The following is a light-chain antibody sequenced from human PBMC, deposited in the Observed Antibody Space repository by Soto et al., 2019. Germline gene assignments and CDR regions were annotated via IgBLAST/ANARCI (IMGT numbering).Light chain of an antibody. V-gene: IGKV1D-16*01. CDR1: QNIGTS. Sequence: DIQMTQSPSSLSASVGDRVTITCRASQNIGTSLAWYQQRSDKAPKSLIYATSNLQSGVPSRFRGSGSGTDFTLTISTLQPEDFATYYCQQYKTYHIFGGGTKVEIK. J-gene: IGKJ4*01. CDR3: QQYKTYHI. CDR2: ATS.